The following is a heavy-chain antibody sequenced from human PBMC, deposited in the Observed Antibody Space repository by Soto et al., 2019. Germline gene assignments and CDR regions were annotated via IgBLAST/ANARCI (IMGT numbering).Heavy chain of an antibody. Sequence: QVQLVESGGGVVQPGRSLRLSCAASGFTFSTYGMHWVRQAPGKGLEWVAVIWYDGSNKYYADSVKGRFTISRDNSKNTLYLQMNSLRAEDTAVYYCAIDPDYGDYVGWFDPWGQGTLVTVSS. V-gene: IGHV3-33*01. CDR3: AIDPDYGDYVGWFDP. CDR1: GFTFSTYG. D-gene: IGHD4-17*01. CDR2: IWYDGSNK. J-gene: IGHJ5*02.